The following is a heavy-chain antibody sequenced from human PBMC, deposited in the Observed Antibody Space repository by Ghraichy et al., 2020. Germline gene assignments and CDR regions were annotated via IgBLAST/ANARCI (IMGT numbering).Heavy chain of an antibody. CDR1: GFTFSTYN. CDR3: ARDPYSGAYGSDYYYYMYV. D-gene: IGHD1-26*01. Sequence: GSLRLSCIASGFTFSTYNMNWVRQAPGKGPEWISSITTDSNYKYYADSVTGRFTISRDNGANSLFLQMNSLRDEDTAVYYCARDPYSGAYGSDYYYYMYVWGKGITVTFSS. V-gene: IGHV3-21*06. CDR2: ITTDSNYK. J-gene: IGHJ6*03.